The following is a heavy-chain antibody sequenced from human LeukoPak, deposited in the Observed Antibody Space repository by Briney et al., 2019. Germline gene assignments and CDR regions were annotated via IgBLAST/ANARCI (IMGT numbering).Heavy chain of an antibody. D-gene: IGHD3-3*01. Sequence: GGSLRLSCAASGFTFSSYSMNWVRQAPGKGLEWVSSISSTSSYIFYADSVKGRFTISRDDAKNSLYLQMNSLRAEDTAVYYCARDIYDFWSGYPLDYRGQGTLVTVSS. CDR2: ISSTSSYI. CDR3: ARDIYDFWSGYPLDY. J-gene: IGHJ4*02. CDR1: GFTFSSYS. V-gene: IGHV3-21*01.